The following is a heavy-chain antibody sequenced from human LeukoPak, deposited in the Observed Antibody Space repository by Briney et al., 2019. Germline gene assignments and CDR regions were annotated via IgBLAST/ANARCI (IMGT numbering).Heavy chain of an antibody. V-gene: IGHV3-21*01. D-gene: IGHD5/OR15-5a*01. J-gene: IGHJ3*02. CDR1: GFTFSSYS. CDR3: GRDHSPGKVYDVVFDI. CDR2: ISSSSSYI. Sequence: GGSLRLSCAASGFTFSSYSMNWVRQAPGKGLEWVSSISSSSSYIYYADSVKGRFTISRDNAKNSLYLQMNSLRAEVTAVYYCGRDHSPGKVYDVVFDIGGKGTMVTVSS.